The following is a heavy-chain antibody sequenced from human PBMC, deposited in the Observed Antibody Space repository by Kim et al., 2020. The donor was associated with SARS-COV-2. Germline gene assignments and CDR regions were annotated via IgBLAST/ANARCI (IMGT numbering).Heavy chain of an antibody. Sequence: ASVKVSCKASGYTFTGYYMHWVRQAPGQGLEWMGRINPNSGGTNYAQKFQGRVTMTRDTSISTAYMELSRLRSDDTAVYYCARIVAVAGSFGFDYWGQGTLVTVSS. CDR1: GYTFTGYY. V-gene: IGHV1-2*06. CDR3: ARIVAVAGSFGFDY. CDR2: INPNSGGT. J-gene: IGHJ4*02. D-gene: IGHD6-19*01.